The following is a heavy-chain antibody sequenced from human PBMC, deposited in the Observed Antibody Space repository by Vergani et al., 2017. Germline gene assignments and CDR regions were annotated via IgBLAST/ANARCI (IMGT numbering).Heavy chain of an antibody. CDR1: GYSFTSYW. J-gene: IGHJ6*02. CDR2: IYPGDSDT. Sequence: EVQLVQSGAEVKKPGESLKISCKGSGYSFTSYWIGWVRQMPGKGLEWMGIIYPGDSDTRYSPFFQGQVTIAADKSISTAYLQWSSLKASDTAMYYWARENLGYCSGGSFYARYYSSCMDVWSQGTTVTVSS. V-gene: IGHV5-51*01. CDR3: ARENLGYCSGGSFYARYYSSCMDV. D-gene: IGHD2-15*01.